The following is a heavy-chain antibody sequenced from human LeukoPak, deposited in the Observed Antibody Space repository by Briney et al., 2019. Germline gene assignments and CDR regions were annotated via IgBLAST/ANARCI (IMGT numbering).Heavy chain of an antibody. V-gene: IGHV3-30*03. CDR3: AVIRGVIH. D-gene: IGHD3-10*01. CDR1: GFTFSSYG. Sequence: GGSLRLSCAASGFTFSSYGMHWVRKAPGKGLEWVAVISYDGSNKYYADSVKGRFTISRDNSKNTLYLQMNSLRAEDTAVYYCAVIRGVIHWGQGTLVTVSS. J-gene: IGHJ4*02. CDR2: ISYDGSNK.